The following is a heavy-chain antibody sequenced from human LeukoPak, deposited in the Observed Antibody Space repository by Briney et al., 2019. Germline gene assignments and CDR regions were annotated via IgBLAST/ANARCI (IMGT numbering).Heavy chain of an antibody. J-gene: IGHJ4*02. CDR3: ARADFDWLPTFDY. Sequence: SVKVSCKASGGTFSSYAISWVRQAPGQGLEWMGVIIPIFGAANNAQNFQGRLTITSDESTNTAYMELSSMRSEDTAVYSWARADFDWLPTFDYWGQGTLVTVSS. CDR1: GGTFSSYA. V-gene: IGHV1-69*01. CDR2: IIPIFGAA. D-gene: IGHD3-9*01.